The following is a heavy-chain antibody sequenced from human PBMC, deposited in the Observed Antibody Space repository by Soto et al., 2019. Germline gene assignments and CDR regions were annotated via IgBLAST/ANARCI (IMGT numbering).Heavy chain of an antibody. D-gene: IGHD1-26*01. CDR1: GGTISSWY. CDR3: ARRYGSAIDY. Sequence: QVQLQESGPGLVKPSETLSLTCTVSGGTISSWYWSWIRQPPGKGLEWIGYIYYSGSTTCNPSLKSRVTISGDTSKNQFSLQLSSVTAADTAVYDCARRYGSAIDYWGQGTLVTVSS. J-gene: IGHJ4*02. V-gene: IGHV4-59*08. CDR2: IYYSGST.